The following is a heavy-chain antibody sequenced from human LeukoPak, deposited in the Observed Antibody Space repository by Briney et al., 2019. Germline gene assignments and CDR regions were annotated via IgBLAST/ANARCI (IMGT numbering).Heavy chain of an antibody. D-gene: IGHD6-19*01. CDR2: INYSGTDT. CDR3: ARDSSGWPRPNWLDP. CDR1: GFIFSNYG. Sequence: GGSLSLSCAASGFIFSNYGMTWVRQAPGKGLEWVSIINYSGTDTYYADSVKGRFTIYRDNPMNTLYLQMNSLRAEDTAVYYCARDSSGWPRPNWLDPWGQGTLVTVSS. J-gene: IGHJ5*02. V-gene: IGHV3-23*01.